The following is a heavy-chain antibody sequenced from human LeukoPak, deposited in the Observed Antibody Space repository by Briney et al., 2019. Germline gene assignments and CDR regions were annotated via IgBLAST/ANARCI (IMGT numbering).Heavy chain of an antibody. CDR3: ARGGNYWPQWWFDP. CDR1: GFTFSDHY. CDR2: IYTTGST. J-gene: IGHJ5*02. Sequence: GSLRLSCAASGFTFSDHYMDWVRQPAGKGLEWIGRIYTTGSTSYNPSLKSRVTMSLDASKNQFSLELNSVTPADTAVYYCARGGNYWPQWWFDPWGRGTLVSVSS. V-gene: IGHV4-4*07. D-gene: IGHD1-26*01.